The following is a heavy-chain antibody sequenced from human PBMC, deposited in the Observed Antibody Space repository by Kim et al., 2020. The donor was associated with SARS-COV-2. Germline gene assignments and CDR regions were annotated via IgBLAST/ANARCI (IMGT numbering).Heavy chain of an antibody. D-gene: IGHD3-10*01. CDR2: ISGSGGST. V-gene: IGHV3-23*01. CDR1: GFTFSSYA. CDR3: AKESAVRIKVGGGGMDV. J-gene: IGHJ6*02. Sequence: GGSLRLSCAASGFTFSSYAMSWVRQAPGKGLEWVSAISGSGGSTYYADSVKGRFTISRDNSKNTLYLQMNSLRAEDTAVYYCAKESAVRIKVGGGGMDVWGQGTTVTVSS.